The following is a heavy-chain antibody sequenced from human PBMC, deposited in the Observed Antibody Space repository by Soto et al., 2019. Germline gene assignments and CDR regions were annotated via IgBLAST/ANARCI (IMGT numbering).Heavy chain of an antibody. CDR3: ARDWITVVRGVDYDAFDM. Sequence: GGSLRLSCAASGFTFSSYSMNWVRQAPGKGLEWVSSISSSSSYIYYADSVKGRFTISRDNAKNSLYLQMNSLRVEDTALYYCARDWITVVRGVDYDAFDMWGQGTMVTVSS. J-gene: IGHJ3*02. CDR1: GFTFSSYS. V-gene: IGHV3-21*01. CDR2: ISSSSSYI. D-gene: IGHD3-10*01.